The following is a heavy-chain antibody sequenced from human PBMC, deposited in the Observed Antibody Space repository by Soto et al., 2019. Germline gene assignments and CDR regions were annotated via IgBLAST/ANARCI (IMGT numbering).Heavy chain of an antibody. J-gene: IGHJ4*02. CDR2: VRGRDGST. CDR1: GFTFTTFD. D-gene: IGHD5-12*01. Sequence: EVPLLESGGGLVQPGASLRLSCAASGFTFTTFDMSWARQAPGKGLEWVSVVRGRDGSTSYADSLKGRFTISKDSSKNTLYLQMNSLRAEDTALYYSAKGAWLDYWGQGTLVTVTS. CDR3: AKGAWLDY. V-gene: IGHV3-23*01.